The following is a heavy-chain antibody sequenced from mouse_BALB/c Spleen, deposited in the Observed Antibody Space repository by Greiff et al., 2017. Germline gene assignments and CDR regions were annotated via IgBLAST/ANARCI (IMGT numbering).Heavy chain of an antibody. V-gene: IGHV3-2*02. CDR3: ARRRGYYSYAMDY. Sequence: EVKLQESGPGLVKPSQSLSLTCTVPGYSIPSDYAWNWIRQFPGNKLEWVGYISYSGSTSYNPSLKSRVSITRDTSKYQFVLQLNSVTTEDTATYYCARRRGYYSYAMDYWGQGTSVTVSS. CDR1: GYSIPSDYA. CDR2: ISYSGST. J-gene: IGHJ4*01. D-gene: IGHD3-2*02.